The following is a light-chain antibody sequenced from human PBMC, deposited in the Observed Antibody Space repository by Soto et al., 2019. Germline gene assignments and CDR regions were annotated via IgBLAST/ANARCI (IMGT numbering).Light chain of an antibody. V-gene: IGLV1-40*01. CDR1: SSNIGAGYD. Sequence: QSVLTQPPSVSGAPGQRGTISCTGSSSNIGAGYDVHWYQQLPGTAPKLLIYHNSNRPSGVPDRFSGSKSGTAASLAITGLQAEDEAYYYCQSYDSSLSGSRVFGTGTKLTVL. J-gene: IGLJ1*01. CDR3: QSYDSSLSGSRV. CDR2: HNS.